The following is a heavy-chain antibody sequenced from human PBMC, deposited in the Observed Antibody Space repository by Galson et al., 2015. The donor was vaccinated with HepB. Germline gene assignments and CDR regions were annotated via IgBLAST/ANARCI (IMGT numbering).Heavy chain of an antibody. CDR2: IIPIFGTA. V-gene: IGHV1-69*13. CDR3: ARATPAYYYYYGMDV. CDR1: GGTFSSYA. Sequence: SVKVSCKASGGTFSSYAISWVRQAPGQGLEWMGGIIPIFGTANYAQKFQGRVTITADESTSTAYMELSGLRSEDTAVYYCARATPAYYYYYGMDVWGQGTTVTVSS. D-gene: IGHD2-2*01. J-gene: IGHJ6*02.